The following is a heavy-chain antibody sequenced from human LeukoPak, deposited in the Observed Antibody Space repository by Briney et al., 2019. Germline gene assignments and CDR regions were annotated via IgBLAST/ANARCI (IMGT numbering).Heavy chain of an antibody. Sequence: GGSLRLSCAASGFTVSSNHMNWVRQAPGKGLEWVSAISGSGGSTYYADSVKGRFTISRDNSKNTLYLQMNSLRAEDTAVYYCAKGITGTTPFDYWGQGTLVTVSS. V-gene: IGHV3-23*01. CDR3: AKGITGTTPFDY. D-gene: IGHD1-7*01. J-gene: IGHJ4*02. CDR1: GFTVSSNH. CDR2: ISGSGGST.